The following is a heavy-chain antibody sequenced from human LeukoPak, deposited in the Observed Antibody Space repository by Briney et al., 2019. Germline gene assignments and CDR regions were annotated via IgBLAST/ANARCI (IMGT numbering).Heavy chain of an antibody. D-gene: IGHD5-18*01. J-gene: IGHJ4*02. Sequence: SQTLSLTCTVSGGSISSGGYYWSWIRQHPGKGLEWIGYIYYSGSTYYNPSLKSRVTISVDTSKDQFSLKLSSVTAADTAVYYCAGTTGYSYGNIDYWGQGTLVTVSS. CDR2: IYYSGST. CDR1: GGSISSGGYY. CDR3: AGTTGYSYGNIDY. V-gene: IGHV4-31*03.